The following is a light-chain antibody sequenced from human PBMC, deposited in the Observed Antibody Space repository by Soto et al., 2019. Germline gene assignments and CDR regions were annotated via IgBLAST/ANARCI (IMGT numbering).Light chain of an antibody. V-gene: IGKV1-39*01. Sequence: DIQMTQSPSSLSASVGDAVTITCRASQSITNYLTWFQQKPGKAPSLLIFAASTLRSGVPSRFSGSGSGTDFTLTISSLQPDDSATYYCQQYHNSVLTFGGGTKVDI. CDR3: QQYHNSVLT. CDR1: QSITNY. J-gene: IGKJ4*01. CDR2: AAS.